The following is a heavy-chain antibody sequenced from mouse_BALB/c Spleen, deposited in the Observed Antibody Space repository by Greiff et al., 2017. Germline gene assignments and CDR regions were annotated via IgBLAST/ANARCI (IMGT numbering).Heavy chain of an antibody. Sequence: EVHLVESGGGLVKPGGSLKLSCAASGFTFSSYAMSWVRQTPEKRLEWVATISSGGSYTYYPDSVKGRFTISRDNAKNTLYLQMSSLRSEDTAMYYCARQDNWDGIDYWGQGTTLTVSS. V-gene: IGHV5-9-3*01. CDR3: ARQDNWDGIDY. J-gene: IGHJ2*01. D-gene: IGHD4-1*01. CDR2: ISSGGSYT. CDR1: GFTFSSYA.